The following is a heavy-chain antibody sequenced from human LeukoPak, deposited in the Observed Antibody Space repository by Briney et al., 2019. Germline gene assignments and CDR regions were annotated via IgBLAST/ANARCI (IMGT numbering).Heavy chain of an antibody. D-gene: IGHD3-10*02. V-gene: IGHV4-39*01. CDR2: IYYSGST. CDR3: ARHVRDFVTDAFDI. Sequence: SETLSLTCTVSGGSISSSSYYWGWIRQPPGKGVGWVWGIYYSGSTYYNPSLKSRVTISVDTSKNQFSLKLSSVTAADTAVYYCARHVRDFVTDAFDIWGQGTMVTVSS. J-gene: IGHJ3*02. CDR1: GGSISSSSYY.